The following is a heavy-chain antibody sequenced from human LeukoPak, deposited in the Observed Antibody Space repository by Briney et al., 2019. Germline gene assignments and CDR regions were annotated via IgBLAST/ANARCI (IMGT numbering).Heavy chain of an antibody. Sequence: PGGSLRLSCAASGFTFSNFGMNWVRQAPGKGLEWVSIITSGVGITYYADSVKGRFTISRDNSRNTLYLQMNSLRAEDTAVYYCAVAGVGPFDIWGQGTMVIVSS. CDR1: GFTFSNFG. CDR2: ITSGVGIT. J-gene: IGHJ3*02. D-gene: IGHD6-19*01. V-gene: IGHV3-23*01. CDR3: AVAGVGPFDI.